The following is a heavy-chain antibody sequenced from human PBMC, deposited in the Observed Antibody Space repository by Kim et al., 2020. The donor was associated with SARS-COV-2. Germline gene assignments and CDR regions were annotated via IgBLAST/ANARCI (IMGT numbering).Heavy chain of an antibody. D-gene: IGHD2-15*01. V-gene: IGHV3-30*02. J-gene: IGHJ4*02. CDR3: VRSHPVDSRYFDS. Sequence: ADSRTGRFTVSRDNSKNTVSRQMNSLRHEETAIYYCVRSHPVDSRYFDSWGQGSLVTVSS.